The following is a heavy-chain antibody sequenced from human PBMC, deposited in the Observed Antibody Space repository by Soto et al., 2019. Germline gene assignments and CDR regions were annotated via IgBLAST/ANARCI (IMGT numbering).Heavy chain of an antibody. J-gene: IGHJ6*02. CDR1: GFTFDTYW. D-gene: IGHD2-8*01. Sequence: EVHLVESGGTLVQPGGSLRLSCAASGFTFDTYWMNWVRQAPGQGLVWLSGIKSDGTIRSYADSVKGRFTISRDNARNTLSLQKDIRRDEDTVVYCCARQSGVHVAFFSYGMDAWGQGTTVTVSS. V-gene: IGHV3-74*01. CDR2: IKSDGTIR. CDR3: ARQSGVHVAFFSYGMDA.